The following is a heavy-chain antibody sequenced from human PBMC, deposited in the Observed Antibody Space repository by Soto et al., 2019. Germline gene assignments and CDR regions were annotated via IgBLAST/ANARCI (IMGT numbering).Heavy chain of an antibody. Sequence: SETLSLTCAVSGASIGSGGWWSWVRQPPGKGLEWIAEIFHDGNTNYSQSLKSRVTISVDKSQNQFSLNVYSVTAADTAVYYCARHEGWTGPDQWGQGTLVTVSS. V-gene: IGHV4-4*02. CDR1: GASIGSGGW. CDR3: ARHEGWTGPDQ. J-gene: IGHJ5*02. D-gene: IGHD2-8*02. CDR2: IFHDGNT.